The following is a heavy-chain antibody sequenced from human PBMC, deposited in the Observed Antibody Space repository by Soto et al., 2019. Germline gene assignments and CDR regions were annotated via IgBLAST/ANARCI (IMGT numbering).Heavy chain of an antibody. Sequence: EVQLLDSGGGLVQPGGSLRLSCAASGFTFSNYGMSWVRQAAGKGLEWVSTISGNGGSTYYADSVKGRFTISRDNSKNMLFLQINSLRDDDSAVYYCAKRPASIITFDYWGQGTPVTVSS. CDR3: AKRPASIITFDY. CDR1: GFTFSNYG. D-gene: IGHD2-2*01. J-gene: IGHJ4*02. CDR2: ISGNGGST. V-gene: IGHV3-23*01.